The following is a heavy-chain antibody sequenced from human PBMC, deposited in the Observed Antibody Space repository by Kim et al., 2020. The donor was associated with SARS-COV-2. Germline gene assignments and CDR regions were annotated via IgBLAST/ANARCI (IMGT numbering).Heavy chain of an antibody. Sequence: GGSLRLSCAASGFTFDDYAMHWVRQAPGKGLEWVSGISWNSGSIGYADSVKGRFTISRDNAKNSLYLQMNSLRAEDTALYYCAKDLTGIVVVVAASDNAFDIWGQGTMVTVSS. V-gene: IGHV3-9*01. CDR1: GFTFDDYA. CDR2: ISWNSGSI. CDR3: AKDLTGIVVVVAASDNAFDI. J-gene: IGHJ3*02. D-gene: IGHD2-15*01.